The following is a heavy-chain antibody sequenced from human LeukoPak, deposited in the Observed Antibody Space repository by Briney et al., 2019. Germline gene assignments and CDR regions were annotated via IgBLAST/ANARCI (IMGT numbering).Heavy chain of an antibody. CDR3: ATAPPVALTGYFIRFDY. D-gene: IGHD3-9*01. V-gene: IGHV3-21*01. Sequence: TGGSLGLFCAASGFTFNTHSMHWVRQAPGKGLEWVSSISRGSSYIYYVDSVKGRFTISRDDAKNSLDLQMNSLRAEDTAVYYCATAPPVALTGYFIRFDYWGQGTLVTVSS. J-gene: IGHJ4*02. CDR2: ISRGSSYI. CDR1: GFTFNTHS.